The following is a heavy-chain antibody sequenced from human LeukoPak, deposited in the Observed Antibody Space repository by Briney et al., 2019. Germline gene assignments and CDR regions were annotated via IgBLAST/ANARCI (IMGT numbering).Heavy chain of an antibody. Sequence: SSETLSLTCTVSGGSISSYYWSWIRQPPGKGLEWIGYIYYSGSTNYNPSLKSRVTISVDTSKNQFSLKLSSVTAADTAVYYCASWNIVDNNSYGTFDYWGQGTLVTVSS. V-gene: IGHV4-59*01. J-gene: IGHJ4*02. D-gene: IGHD5-18*01. CDR1: GGSISSYY. CDR3: ASWNIVDNNSYGTFDY. CDR2: IYYSGST.